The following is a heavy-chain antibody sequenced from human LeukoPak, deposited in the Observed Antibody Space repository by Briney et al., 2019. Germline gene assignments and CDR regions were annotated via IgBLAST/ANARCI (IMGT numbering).Heavy chain of an antibody. CDR2: INPNSGGT. CDR1: GYTFSGYY. V-gene: IGHV1-2*06. Sequence: GASVKVSCKASGYTFSGYYMHWVRQAPGQGLEWMGRINPNSGGTNYAQKFQGRVTMTRDTSISTAYMELSRLRSDDTAVYYCARGGHYDFWSGYLFDYWGQGTLVTVSS. D-gene: IGHD3-3*01. CDR3: ARGGHYDFWSGYLFDY. J-gene: IGHJ4*02.